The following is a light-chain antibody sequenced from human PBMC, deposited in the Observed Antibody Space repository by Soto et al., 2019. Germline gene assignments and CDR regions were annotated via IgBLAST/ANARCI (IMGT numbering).Light chain of an antibody. Sequence: EIVLTQSPGTLSLSPGERATLSCRASQSVSSSYLAWYQQKPGQAPRLIIYGASSSATGIPDRFSGSGSGTDFTLTITRLEPEDFAVYYCQQYGSSPRTFGQGTTVDI. V-gene: IGKV3-20*01. CDR3: QQYGSSPRT. CDR2: GAS. CDR1: QSVSSSY. J-gene: IGKJ1*01.